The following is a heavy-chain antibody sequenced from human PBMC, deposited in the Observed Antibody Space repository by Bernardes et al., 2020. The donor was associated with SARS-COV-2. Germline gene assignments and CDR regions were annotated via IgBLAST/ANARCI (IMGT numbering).Heavy chain of an antibody. D-gene: IGHD3-10*01. V-gene: IGHV3-23*01. Sequence: GGSLRLSCAASGFTFEAYTMNWVRQAPGKGLEWVSIIRGDSNSADYADSVKGRFTVSRDNSKNVLYLQMNSLRVDDTAVYYCAKDEVSGRYYADLDSWGQGTLVTVSS. CDR3: AKDEVSGRYYADLDS. J-gene: IGHJ4*02. CDR1: GFTFEAYT. CDR2: IRGDSNSA.